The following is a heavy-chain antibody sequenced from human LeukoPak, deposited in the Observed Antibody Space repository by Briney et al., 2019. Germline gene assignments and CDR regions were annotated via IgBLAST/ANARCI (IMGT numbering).Heavy chain of an antibody. CDR1: GFTFSSYA. V-gene: IGHV3-23*01. CDR3: AKVYDSSGYYYVD. CDR2: ISGSGGST. J-gene: IGHJ4*02. D-gene: IGHD3-22*01. Sequence: GGSLRLSCAASGFTFSSYAMSWVRQAPGKGLEWVLAISGSGGSTYYADSVKGRFTISRDNSKNTLYLQMNSLRAEDTAVYYCAKVYDSSGYYYVDWGQGTLVTVSS.